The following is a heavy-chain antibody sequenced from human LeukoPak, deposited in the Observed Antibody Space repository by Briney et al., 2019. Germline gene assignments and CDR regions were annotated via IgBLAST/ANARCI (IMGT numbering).Heavy chain of an antibody. J-gene: IGHJ4*02. Sequence: GGSLRLSCAASGFTFSSYGMHWVRQTPGKGLEWVAFIRYDGSNKYYADSVKGRFTISRDISKNTLYLQMNSLRAEDTAVYYCAKDRYYINDYWGQGTLVTVSS. CDR1: GFTFSSYG. D-gene: IGHD3-9*01. CDR3: AKDRYYINDY. V-gene: IGHV3-30*02. CDR2: IRYDGSNK.